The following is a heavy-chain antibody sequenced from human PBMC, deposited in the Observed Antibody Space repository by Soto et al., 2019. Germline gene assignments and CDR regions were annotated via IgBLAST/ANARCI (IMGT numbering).Heavy chain of an antibody. Sequence: SETLSLTCAVSGGSISSGGYSWSWIRQPPGKGLEWIGYIYHSGSTYYNPSLKSRVTISVDRSKNQFSLKLTSVTAADTAVYYCATLPPRIVVVLSVLPTWGQGSQVTVSS. V-gene: IGHV4-30-2*01. CDR2: IYHSGST. J-gene: IGHJ5*02. D-gene: IGHD2-21*01. CDR1: GGSISSGGYS. CDR3: ATLPPRIVVVLSVLPT.